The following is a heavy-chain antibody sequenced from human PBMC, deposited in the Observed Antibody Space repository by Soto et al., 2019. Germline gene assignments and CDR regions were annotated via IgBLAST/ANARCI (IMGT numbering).Heavy chain of an antibody. CDR2: IYWNNRK. V-gene: IGHV2-5*01. Sequence: QITLKESGPALLKPTQTLTLTCTFSVFSLDSSSLAVGWIRQPPRKALEWLALIYWNNRKAYSPSLKSRLAITRDTSKNQVVLTMTNLDPVDTATYYWAHTDSPPLFSDYWCQGILVTFSS. J-gene: IGHJ4*02. CDR3: AHTDSPPLFSDY. D-gene: IGHD3-3*01. CDR1: VFSLDSSSLA.